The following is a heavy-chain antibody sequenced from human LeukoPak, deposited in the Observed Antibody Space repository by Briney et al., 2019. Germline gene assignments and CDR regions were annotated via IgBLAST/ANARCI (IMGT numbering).Heavy chain of an antibody. Sequence: ASVKVSCKASGYTFTSYGISWVRQAPGQGLEWMGWISAYNGNTNYAQKLQGRITMTTDTSTSTAYMELRSLRSDDTAVYYCARDDCSGGRCYFDYWGQGTLVTVSS. J-gene: IGHJ4*02. CDR3: ARDDCSGGRCYFDY. V-gene: IGHV1-18*01. D-gene: IGHD2-15*01. CDR1: GYTFTSYG. CDR2: ISAYNGNT.